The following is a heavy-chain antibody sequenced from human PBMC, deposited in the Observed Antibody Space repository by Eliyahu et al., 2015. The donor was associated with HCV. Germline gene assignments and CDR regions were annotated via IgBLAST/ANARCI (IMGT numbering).Heavy chain of an antibody. Sequence: QVQLQESGPGLVKPSETLSLTCTVSGGSISSYYWSWIRQPPGKGLEWIGYIYYSGSTNYNPSLKSRVTISVDTSKNQFSLKLSSVTAADTAVYYCASSDGWGSGSPHYWGQGTLVTVSS. J-gene: IGHJ4*02. D-gene: IGHD3-10*01. CDR2: IYYSGST. CDR3: ASSDGWGSGSPHY. V-gene: IGHV4-59*01. CDR1: GGSISSYY.